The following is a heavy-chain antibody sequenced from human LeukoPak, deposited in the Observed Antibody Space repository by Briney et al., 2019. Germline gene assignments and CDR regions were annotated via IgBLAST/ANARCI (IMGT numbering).Heavy chain of an antibody. V-gene: IGHV4-39*07. CDR1: GGSISSSSYY. CDR3: ARDSPLTHSSRAGYYYYMDV. Sequence: PSETLSLTCTVSGGSISSSSYYWGWIRQPPGKGLEWIGGIYYSGRTYYNPSLKSRVTTSVDTSKNQFSLKLSSVTAADTAVYYCARDSPLTHSSRAGYYYYMDVWGKGTTVTVSS. J-gene: IGHJ6*03. CDR2: IYYSGRT. D-gene: IGHD6-13*01.